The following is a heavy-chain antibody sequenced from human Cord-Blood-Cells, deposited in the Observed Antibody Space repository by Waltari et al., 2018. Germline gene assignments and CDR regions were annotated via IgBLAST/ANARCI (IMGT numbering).Heavy chain of an antibody. CDR2: INSDGSST. CDR1: GFTFSSYW. J-gene: IGHJ3*02. D-gene: IGHD4-4*01. CDR3: ARGGDYSNAFDI. Sequence: EVQLVESGGGLVQPGGSLRLSCAASGFTFSSYWMHWVRQAPGKGLVWVQRINSDGSSTSYADAVKGRFTISRDNAKNTLYLQMNSLRAEDTAVYYCARGGDYSNAFDIWGQGTMVTVSS. V-gene: IGHV3-74*01.